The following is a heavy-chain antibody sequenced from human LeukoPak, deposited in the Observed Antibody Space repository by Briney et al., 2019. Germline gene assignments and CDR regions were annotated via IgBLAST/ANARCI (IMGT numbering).Heavy chain of an antibody. J-gene: IGHJ5*02. D-gene: IGHD3-10*01. CDR2: IRWYSGSI. Sequence: GGSLRLSCAASGFTFDDYAMHWVRQAPGKGLEWVSGIRWYSGSIVYADSVKGRFTISRDNAKNSLYLQMNSLRAEDTALYYCAKGLARGVINWFDPWGQGTLVTVSS. CDR1: GFTFDDYA. V-gene: IGHV3-9*01. CDR3: AKGLARGVINWFDP.